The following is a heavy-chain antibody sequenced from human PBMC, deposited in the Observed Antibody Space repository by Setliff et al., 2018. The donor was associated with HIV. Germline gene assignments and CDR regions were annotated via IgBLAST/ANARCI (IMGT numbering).Heavy chain of an antibody. Sequence: GSLRLSCAASGFTFDDYTMHWVRQAPGKGLEWVSLISWDGGSTYYADSVKGRFTISRVNSKNSLYLQMNNLRTEDTALYYCVRGGHLDSSYYYIDVWGKGTTVTVSS. D-gene: IGHD3-16*01. V-gene: IGHV3-43*01. J-gene: IGHJ6*03. CDR3: VRGGHLDSSYYYIDV. CDR1: GFTFDDYT. CDR2: ISWDGGST.